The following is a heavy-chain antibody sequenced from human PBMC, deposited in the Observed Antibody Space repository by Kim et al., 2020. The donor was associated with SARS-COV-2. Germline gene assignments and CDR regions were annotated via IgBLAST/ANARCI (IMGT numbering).Heavy chain of an antibody. Sequence: GGSLRLSCAASGFTFRSYWINWVRQAPGKGLVWVSRISGDASSTNYADSVKGRFTMSRDNAENTVYLQMISLRGEDTAVYYCARGMFRNGLDVWGQGTTVTVSS. CDR1: GFTFRSYW. J-gene: IGHJ6*02. CDR2: ISGDASST. D-gene: IGHD1-1*01. CDR3: ARGMFRNGLDV. V-gene: IGHV3-74*01.